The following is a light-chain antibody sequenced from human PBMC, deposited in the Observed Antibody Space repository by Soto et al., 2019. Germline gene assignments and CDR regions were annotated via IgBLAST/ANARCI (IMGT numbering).Light chain of an antibody. CDR3: QQSYSTPPWK. J-gene: IGKJ1*01. Sequence: DIQMTQSPSSLSASVGDRVTITCRSSQSIRSYLNWYQQRPGKAPKLLIYGASSLQSGVPSRFSGSGSGTDFTLTISSLQPEDFATYYCQQSYSTPPWKCCQGTKVDIK. CDR1: QSIRSY. CDR2: GAS. V-gene: IGKV1-39*01.